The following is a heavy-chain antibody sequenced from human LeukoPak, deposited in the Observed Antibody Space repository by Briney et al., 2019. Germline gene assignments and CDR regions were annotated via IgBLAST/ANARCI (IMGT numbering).Heavy chain of an antibody. V-gene: IGHV1-69*05. J-gene: IGHJ5*02. CDR2: IIPIFGTA. CDR3: ARGAYYYDSSGYYGSNNWFDP. D-gene: IGHD3-22*01. Sequence: SVKVSCKASGGTFSSYAISWVRQAPGQGREWMGGIIPIFGTANYAQKFQGRVTITTDESTSTAYMELSSLRSEDTAVYYCARGAYYYDSSGYYGSNNWFDPWGQGTLVTVSS. CDR1: GGTFSSYA.